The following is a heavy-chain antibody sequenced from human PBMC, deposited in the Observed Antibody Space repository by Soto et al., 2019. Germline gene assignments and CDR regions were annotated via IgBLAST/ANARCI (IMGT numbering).Heavy chain of an antibody. J-gene: IGHJ4*02. V-gene: IGHV3-23*01. D-gene: IGHD3-16*01. CDR2: ISGSGGST. CDR1: GFTFSSYA. Sequence: GSLLLACSASGFTFSSYAMSWVRQAPGKGLEWVSAISGSGGSTYYADSVKGRFTISRDNSKNTLYLQMNSLRDEDTAVYYCAKDTSGCFDYWGQGTLVTVSS. CDR3: AKDTSGCFDY.